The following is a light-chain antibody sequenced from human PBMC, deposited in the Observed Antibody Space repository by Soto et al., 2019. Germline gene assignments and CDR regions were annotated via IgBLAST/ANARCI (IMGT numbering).Light chain of an antibody. V-gene: IGKV1D-8*01. CDR2: DTS. CDR1: QDIGHY. Sequence: VIWMTQSPSFLSAIRGDRVTISCRMSQDIGHYLAWYRQKPGKAPELLIYDTSRLQTGAPSRFSGSGSVTYFTLTISSLQYEDFATYSSQQYYTFPLYTFGPGTKLEI. CDR3: QQYYTFPLYT. J-gene: IGKJ2*01.